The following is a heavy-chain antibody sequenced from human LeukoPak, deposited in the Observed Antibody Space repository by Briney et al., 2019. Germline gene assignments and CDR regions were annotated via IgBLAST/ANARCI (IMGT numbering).Heavy chain of an antibody. CDR3: ARDRRDGNNLAFHFDY. CDR2: LSYDDTNE. V-gene: IGHV3-30*04. CDR1: EFIFSRYA. D-gene: IGHD5-24*01. J-gene: IGHJ4*02. Sequence: GGSLRLSCAVSEFIFSRYAMHWVRQAPGKGLGWVAILSYDDTNEYYADSVAGRFTISRDNSKNTLYLQMNSLRPDDTAVYYCARDRRDGNNLAFHFDYWGQGTLVTVSS.